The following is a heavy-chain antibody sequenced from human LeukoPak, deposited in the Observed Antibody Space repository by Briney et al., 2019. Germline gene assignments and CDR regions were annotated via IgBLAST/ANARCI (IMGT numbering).Heavy chain of an antibody. CDR3: ARVVVARFDY. Sequence: SETLSLTCTVSGGSISSHYWSWIRQPPGKGLEWIGYIYYSGSTNYNPSLKSRVTISVDTSKNQFSLKLSSVTAADTAVYYCARVVVARFDYWGQGTLVTVSS. CDR2: IYYSGST. D-gene: IGHD2-15*01. V-gene: IGHV4-59*11. CDR1: GGSISSHY. J-gene: IGHJ4*02.